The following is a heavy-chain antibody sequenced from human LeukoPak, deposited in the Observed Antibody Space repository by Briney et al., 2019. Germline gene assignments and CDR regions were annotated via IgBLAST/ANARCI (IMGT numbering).Heavy chain of an antibody. Sequence: GGSLRLSCAASGFTFRGYWMHWVRQVPGKGLVWVSRLNEDGSHIDYADSVKGRFTISRDNSKNTLFLQMNSLRAEDTAVYYCAKPLHSGWYYFDYWGQGTLVTVSS. J-gene: IGHJ4*02. V-gene: IGHV3-74*01. D-gene: IGHD6-19*01. CDR2: LNEDGSHI. CDR1: GFTFRGYW. CDR3: AKPLHSGWYYFDY.